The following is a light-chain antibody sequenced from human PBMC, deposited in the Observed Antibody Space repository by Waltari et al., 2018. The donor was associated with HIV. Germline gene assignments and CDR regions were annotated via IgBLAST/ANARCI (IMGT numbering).Light chain of an antibody. CDR1: QSIATY. CDR3: QQSYNSHT. Sequence: DIQVTQSPSYLSASVGDRVTVTCRTSQSIATYLNWYQQRPGKAPKVLIHAASRVQSGVPSRFSGSGSGTNFTLTINTVQPEDFATYYCQQSYNSHTFGQGTTLEI. CDR2: AAS. J-gene: IGKJ2*01. V-gene: IGKV1-39*01.